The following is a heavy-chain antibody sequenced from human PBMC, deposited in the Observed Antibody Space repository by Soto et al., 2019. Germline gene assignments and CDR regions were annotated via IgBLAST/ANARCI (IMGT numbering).Heavy chain of an antibody. CDR3: ARDGGWLILDY. D-gene: IGHD6-19*01. CDR1: GFAFNTYS. J-gene: IGHJ4*02. V-gene: IGHV3-21*06. CDR2: ITRSSSYI. Sequence: EVQLVESGGGPVKPGGSLRLSCAASGFAFNTYSMNWVRQAPGKGLEWVAFITRSSSYIYYADSVRGRFTLSRDNAKNSLYLQMNSLRAEDTAIYYCARDGGWLILDYRGQGTLVTVSS.